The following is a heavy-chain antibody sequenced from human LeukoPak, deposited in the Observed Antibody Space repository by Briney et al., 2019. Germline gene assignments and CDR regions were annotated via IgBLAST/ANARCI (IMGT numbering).Heavy chain of an antibody. D-gene: IGHD1-26*01. CDR3: ARGAIVGTTSCFDY. CDR1: GFTFSSYW. Sequence: GGSLILSCAVSGFTFSSYWMHWVRQAPGKGLVWVSRIDRDGSRINYADSVKGRFAISRDNGKNTLFLQMNSLRAEDAAVYYCARGAIVGTTSCFDYWGQGTLVTVSS. V-gene: IGHV3-74*01. CDR2: IDRDGSRI. J-gene: IGHJ4*02.